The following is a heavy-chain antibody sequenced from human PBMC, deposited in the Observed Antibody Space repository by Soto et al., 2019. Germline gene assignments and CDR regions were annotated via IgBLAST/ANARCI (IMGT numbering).Heavy chain of an antibody. CDR1: GFIVSNNY. J-gene: IGHJ6*02. Sequence: PVGSLRLSCAASGFIVSNNYISWVRQAPGKGLEWVSVIYPDGTTYHADSVRGRISVSRDSSMNKVFLQLNTLRADDTAMYYCAREGSTSGNYYGLDVWGQGTTVTVSS. CDR2: IYPDGTT. D-gene: IGHD1-26*01. V-gene: IGHV3-53*01. CDR3: AREGSTSGNYYGLDV.